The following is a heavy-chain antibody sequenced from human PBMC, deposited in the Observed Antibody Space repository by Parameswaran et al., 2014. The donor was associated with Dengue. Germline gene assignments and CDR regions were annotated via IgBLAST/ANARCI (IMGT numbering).Heavy chain of an antibody. V-gene: IGHV1-69*01. J-gene: IGHJ3*02. CDR3: ARYPSDVDYDFWSGLSSDAFDI. D-gene: IGHD3-3*01. CDR2: IIPIFGTA. Sequence: SWVRQAPGQGLEWMGGIIPIFGTANYAQKFQGRVTITADESTSTAYMELSSLRSEDTAVYYCARYPSDVDYDFWSGLSSDAFDIWGQGTSGHRLL.